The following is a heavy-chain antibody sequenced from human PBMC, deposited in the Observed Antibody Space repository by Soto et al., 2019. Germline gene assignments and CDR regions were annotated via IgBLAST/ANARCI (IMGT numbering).Heavy chain of an antibody. Sequence: QLQLQESGPGLVKPSETLSLTCTVSGGSISSSSYYWGWIRQPPGKGLEWIGSIYYSGSTYYNPSLKSRVTISVDTSKNQFSLKLSSVTAADTAVYYCARPGTMFSSWFDPWGQGTLVTVSS. D-gene: IGHD3-10*02. CDR2: IYYSGST. CDR1: GGSISSSSYY. CDR3: ARPGTMFSSWFDP. J-gene: IGHJ5*02. V-gene: IGHV4-39*01.